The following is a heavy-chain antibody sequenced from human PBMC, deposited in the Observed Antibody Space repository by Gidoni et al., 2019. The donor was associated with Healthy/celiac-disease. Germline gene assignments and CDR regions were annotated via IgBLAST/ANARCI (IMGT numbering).Heavy chain of an antibody. CDR1: GFTFSSYS. V-gene: IGHV3-21*01. CDR3: ARTLGQNKYIAARLGGYWFDP. D-gene: IGHD6-6*01. CDR2: ISSSSSYI. J-gene: IGHJ5*02. Sequence: EVQLVESGGGLVKPGGSLRLSCAASGFTFSSYSMNWVRQAPGKGLEWVSSISSSSSYIYYADSVKGRFTISRDNAKNSLYLQMNSLRAEDTAVYYCARTLGQNKYIAARLGGYWFDPWGQGTLVTVSS.